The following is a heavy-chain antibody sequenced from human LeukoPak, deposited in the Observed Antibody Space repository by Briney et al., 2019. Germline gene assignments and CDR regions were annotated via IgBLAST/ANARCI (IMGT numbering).Heavy chain of an antibody. J-gene: IGHJ5*02. CDR3: AKDRRGSSAWFDP. Sequence: GGSLRLSCAASGFTFSSYGMHWVRQAPGKGLEWVAFIRYDGSNKYYADSVKGRFTISRDNSKNTLYLQMNSLRAEDTAVYYCAKDRRGSSAWFDPWGQGTLVTVSS. D-gene: IGHD1-26*01. CDR2: IRYDGSNK. CDR1: GFTFSSYG. V-gene: IGHV3-30*02.